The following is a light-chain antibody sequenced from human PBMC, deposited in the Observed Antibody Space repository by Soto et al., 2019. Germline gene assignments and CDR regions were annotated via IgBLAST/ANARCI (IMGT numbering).Light chain of an antibody. CDR2: DVS. CDR3: SSYTSSSTLV. Sequence: QSALTQPASVSGSPGQSITISCTGTSSDVGGYNYVSWYQQHPAKAPKLMIYDVSNRPSGVSSRFSGSKSGNTASLTISGLQAEDEADYYCSSYTSSSTLVFGGGTKSPS. J-gene: IGLJ2*01. CDR1: SSDVGGYNY. V-gene: IGLV2-14*03.